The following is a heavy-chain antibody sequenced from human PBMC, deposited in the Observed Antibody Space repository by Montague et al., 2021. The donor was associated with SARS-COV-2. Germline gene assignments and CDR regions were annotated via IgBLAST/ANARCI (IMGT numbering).Heavy chain of an antibody. V-gene: IGHV4-39*01. CDR3: ARLLLELPGDY. D-gene: IGHD1-7*01. CDR1: GGSISGSNYY. CDR2: IYYSGST. Sequence: SETLSLTCTVSGGSISGSNYYWAWIRQPPGNGLEWIGSIYYSGSTYDNPSLKSRVSISLDTSKGQFSLKLNYVTAADTAVYYCARLLLELPGDYWGEGATVAVSS. J-gene: IGHJ4*03.